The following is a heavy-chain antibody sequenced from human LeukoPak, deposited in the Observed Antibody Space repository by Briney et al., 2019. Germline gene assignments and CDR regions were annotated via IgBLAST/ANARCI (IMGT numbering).Heavy chain of an antibody. D-gene: IGHD6-19*01. CDR2: ISAYNGNT. J-gene: IGHJ5*02. CDR3: ARSEGSSSGFLVWFDP. Sequence: TSVKVSCKASGYTFTSYGISWVRQAPGQGLEWMGWISAYNGNTNYAQKLQGRVTMTTDTSTSTAYMELRSLRSDDTAVYYCARSEGSSSGFLVWFDPWGQGTLVTVSS. CDR1: GYTFTSYG. V-gene: IGHV1-18*01.